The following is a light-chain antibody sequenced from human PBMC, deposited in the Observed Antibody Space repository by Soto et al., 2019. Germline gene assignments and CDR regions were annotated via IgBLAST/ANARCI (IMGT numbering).Light chain of an antibody. CDR2: GAS. Sequence: IQMTQSPSSLSASVGDRVTITCRASQSISSYLNWYQQKPGKAPKLLIYGASSRATGIPDRFSGSGSGTDFTLTISRLEPEDFAVYYCQQYGRSPRTFGQGTRLEIK. V-gene: IGKV1-39*01. J-gene: IGKJ5*01. CDR1: QSISSY. CDR3: QQYGRSPRT.